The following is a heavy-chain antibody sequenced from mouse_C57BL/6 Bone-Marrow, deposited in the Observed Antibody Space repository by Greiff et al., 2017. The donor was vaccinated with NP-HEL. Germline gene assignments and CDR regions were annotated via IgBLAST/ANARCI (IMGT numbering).Heavy chain of an antibody. Sequence: EVKLEESGGGLVQPGGSMKLSCAASGFTFSDAWMDWVRQSPGTGLEWVAEFRNKANNHATYYAESVKGRFTISRDDSKSSVYLEMNSLRAEDTGIYYCTRGAYWGQGTLVTVSA. J-gene: IGHJ3*01. CDR3: TRGAY. CDR2: FRNKANNHAT. CDR1: GFTFSDAW. V-gene: IGHV6-6*01.